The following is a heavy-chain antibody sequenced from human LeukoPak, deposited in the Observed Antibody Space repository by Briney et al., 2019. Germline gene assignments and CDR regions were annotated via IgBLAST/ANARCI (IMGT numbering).Heavy chain of an antibody. CDR1: GLTVSSNY. CDR2: LYTGGTT. CDR3: ARGGVNYWNPRY. Sequence: GGSLRLSCVASGLTVSSNYMSWVRQAPGKGLEWVSLLYTGGTTYYADSVEGRFTISRDDSKNTIYLQMNSLRAEDTAVYYCARGGVNYWNPRYWGQGTLVTVSS. J-gene: IGHJ4*02. V-gene: IGHV3-53*01. D-gene: IGHD1-1*01.